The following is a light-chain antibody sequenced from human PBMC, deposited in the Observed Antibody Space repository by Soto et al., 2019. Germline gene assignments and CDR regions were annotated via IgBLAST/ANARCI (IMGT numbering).Light chain of an antibody. CDR2: GAS. CDR3: HHYGKSPTYT. Sequence: EIVLTQSPGTLSLSPGATATLSCRASQSVSSDYLAWFQQKSGQAPRLLIYGASSRATGIPDRFSGSGSGTDFTLTITRLEPEDFAVYYCHHYGKSPTYTFGPGTKVGIK. J-gene: IGKJ3*01. V-gene: IGKV3-20*01. CDR1: QSVSSDY.